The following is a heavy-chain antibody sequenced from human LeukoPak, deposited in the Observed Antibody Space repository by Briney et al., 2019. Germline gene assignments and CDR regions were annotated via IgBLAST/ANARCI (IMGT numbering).Heavy chain of an antibody. Sequence: GGSLRLSCAASRFTFSSYGMSWVRQAPGKGLEWVSAISGSGGSTYYADSVKGRFTISRDNSKNTLYLQMNSLRAEDTAVYYCARVTYGSGTYGAFDYWGQGTLVTVSS. CDR1: RFTFSSYG. V-gene: IGHV3-23*01. CDR2: ISGSGGST. J-gene: IGHJ4*02. D-gene: IGHD3-10*01. CDR3: ARVTYGSGTYGAFDY.